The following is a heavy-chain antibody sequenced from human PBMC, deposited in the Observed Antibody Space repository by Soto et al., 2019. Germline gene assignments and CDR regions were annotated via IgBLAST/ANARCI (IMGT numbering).Heavy chain of an antibody. Sequence: EVKLLESGGGLVQPGASLRLSCAASGFRFWTYSMSWVRQAPGKGLEWVSGISGDGSATSYADSLKGRFTVSRDNSKDTLFLQMNTLRVEDTAVYYCASDWGDDSAFYDAFQVWGQGTMVSVSS. D-gene: IGHD3-22*01. J-gene: IGHJ3*01. CDR3: ASDWGDDSAFYDAFQV. CDR2: ISGDGSAT. CDR1: GFRFWTYS. V-gene: IGHV3-23*01.